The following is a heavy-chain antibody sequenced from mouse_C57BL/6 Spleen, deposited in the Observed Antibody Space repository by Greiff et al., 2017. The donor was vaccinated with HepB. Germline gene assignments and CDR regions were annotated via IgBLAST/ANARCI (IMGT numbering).Heavy chain of an antibody. CDR3: ARGGGNYVAMDY. Sequence: VKLQESGPELVKPGASVKISCKASGYAFSSSWMNWVKQRPGKGLEWIGRIYPGDGDTNYNGKFKGKATLTADKSSSTAYMQLSSLTSEDSAVYFCARGGGNYVAMDYWGQGTSVTVSS. CDR2: IYPGDGDT. V-gene: IGHV1-82*01. D-gene: IGHD2-1*01. J-gene: IGHJ4*01. CDR1: GYAFSSSW.